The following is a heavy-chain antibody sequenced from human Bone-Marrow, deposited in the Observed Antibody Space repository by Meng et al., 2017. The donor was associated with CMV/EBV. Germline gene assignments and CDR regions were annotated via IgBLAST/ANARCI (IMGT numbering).Heavy chain of an antibody. J-gene: IGHJ4*02. D-gene: IGHD3-16*01. V-gene: IGHV1-2*02. Sequence: ASVKVSCKASGCTFTGQYIHWVRQAPGQGLEWVGCINPKSGDTDYSQRFQGRVTMTRDTSISTASMELSSLRSDDTAVYYCARTGSWGHDGGYWGQGTLVTVSS. CDR1: GCTFTGQY. CDR2: INPKSGDT. CDR3: ARTGSWGHDGGY.